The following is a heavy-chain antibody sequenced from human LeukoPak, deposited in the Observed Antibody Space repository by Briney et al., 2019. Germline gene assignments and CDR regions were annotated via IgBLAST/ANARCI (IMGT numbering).Heavy chain of an antibody. J-gene: IGHJ4*02. D-gene: IGHD5-18*01. CDR3: ARRGTAMGYFDY. CDR1: GFTFSSYE. V-gene: IGHV3-48*03. CDR2: ISSSGSTI. Sequence: GGSLRLSCAASGFTFSSYEMNWVRQAPGKGLEWVSYISSSGSTIYYADSVKGRFTISRDNAKNSLYLQMSSLRAEDTAVYYCARRGTAMGYFDYWGQGTLVTVSS.